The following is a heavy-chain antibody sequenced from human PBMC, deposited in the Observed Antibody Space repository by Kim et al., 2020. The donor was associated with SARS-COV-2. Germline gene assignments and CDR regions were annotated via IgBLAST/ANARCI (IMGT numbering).Heavy chain of an antibody. D-gene: IGHD2-2*02. CDR1: GGSFSGYY. V-gene: IGHV4-34*01. Sequence: SETLSLTCAVYGGSFSGYYWSWIRQPPGKGLEWIGEINHSGSTNYNPSLKSRVTISVDTSKNQFSLKLSSVTAADTAVYYCARLGYCSSTSCYTAYYYY. CDR2: INHSGST. J-gene: IGHJ6*03. CDR3: ARLGYCSSTSCYTAYYYY.